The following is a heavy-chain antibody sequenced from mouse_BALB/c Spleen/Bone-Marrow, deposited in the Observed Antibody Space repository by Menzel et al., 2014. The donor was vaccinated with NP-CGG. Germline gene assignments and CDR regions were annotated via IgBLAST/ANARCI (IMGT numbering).Heavy chain of an antibody. V-gene: IGHV1S137*01. J-gene: IGHJ1*01. CDR1: GYTFTDYA. Sequence: QVQLQQSGAELVRPGASVKISCKGSGYTFTDYAMYWVKQSHAKSLEWIGIISTYYGDASYNQKFKGKATMTVDKSSSTAYMELARLTSEDSAIYYCARDAGPWYFDVWGAGTTVTVSS. CDR2: ISTYYGDA. CDR3: ARDAGPWYFDV.